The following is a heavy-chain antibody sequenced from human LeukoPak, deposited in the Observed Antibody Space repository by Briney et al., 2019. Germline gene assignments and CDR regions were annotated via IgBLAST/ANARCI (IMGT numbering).Heavy chain of an antibody. CDR2: ISAYNGNT. V-gene: IGHV1-18*01. Sequence: ASVKVSCKASGYTFTSYGISWVRQAPGQGLEWMGWISAYNGNTNYAQKLQGRVTITADESTSTAYMELSSLRSEDTAVYYCARTRVPAAIGAAFDIWGQGTMVTVSS. J-gene: IGHJ3*02. CDR1: GYTFTSYG. CDR3: ARTRVPAAIGAAFDI. D-gene: IGHD2-2*01.